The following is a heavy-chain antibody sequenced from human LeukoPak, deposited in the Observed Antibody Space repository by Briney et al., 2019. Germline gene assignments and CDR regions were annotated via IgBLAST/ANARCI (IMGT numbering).Heavy chain of an antibody. CDR1: GGTFSSYA. V-gene: IGHV1-69*05. Sequence: SVKVSCKASGGTFSSYAISWVRQAPGQGLEWMGRIIPIFGTANYAQKFQGRVTITTDESTSTAYMELSSLRSEDTAVYYCAREGGAADAFHIWGQGTMVTVSS. D-gene: IGHD3-16*01. CDR3: AREGGAADAFHI. CDR2: IIPIFGTA. J-gene: IGHJ3*02.